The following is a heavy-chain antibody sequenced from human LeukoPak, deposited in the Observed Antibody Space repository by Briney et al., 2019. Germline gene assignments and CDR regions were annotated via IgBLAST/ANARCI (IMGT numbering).Heavy chain of an antibody. J-gene: IGHJ6*03. CDR3: ARERGDSSGYYHYYYYMDV. V-gene: IGHV4-59*01. D-gene: IGHD3-22*01. CDR2: IYYSGST. CDR1: GGSISSYY. Sequence: SETLSLTCTVSGGSISSYYWSWIRQPPGKGLEWIGYIYYSGSTNYNPSLKSRVTISVDTSKSHFSLKLSSVTAADTAVYYCARERGDSSGYYHYYYYMDVWGKGTTVTVSS.